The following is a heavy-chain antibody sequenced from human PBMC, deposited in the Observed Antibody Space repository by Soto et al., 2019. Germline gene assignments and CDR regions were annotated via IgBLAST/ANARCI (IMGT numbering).Heavy chain of an antibody. J-gene: IGHJ3*02. CDR1: GGSISSGGYY. D-gene: IGHD3-16*02. CDR3: ASNPVWGSYRSFWDAFDI. CDR2: IYYSGST. Sequence: QVQLQESGPGLVKPSQTLSLTCTVSGGSISSGGYYWSWIRQHPGKGLEWIGYIYYSGSTYYNPSLKRRVTISVDTAKNQFSLKLSSVTAADTAVYYCASNPVWGSYRSFWDAFDIWGQGTMVTVSS. V-gene: IGHV4-31*03.